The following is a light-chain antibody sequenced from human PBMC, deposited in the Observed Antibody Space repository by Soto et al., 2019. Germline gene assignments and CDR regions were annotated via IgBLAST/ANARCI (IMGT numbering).Light chain of an antibody. J-gene: IGLJ3*02. CDR3: QAYDYRVTASV. V-gene: IGLV1-40*01. CDR1: SSNLGAGYD. Sequence: QSVLTQPPSVSGAPGQRVTISCTGNSSNLGAGYDVHWYQQLPGAAPKLVIFGNRNRPSGIPERFSGSKSGTSASLAITGLQSEDEAEYYCQAYDYRVTASVFGGGTKLPVL. CDR2: GNR.